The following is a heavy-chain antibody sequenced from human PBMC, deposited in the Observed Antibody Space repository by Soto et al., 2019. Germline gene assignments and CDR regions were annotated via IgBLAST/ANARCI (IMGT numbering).Heavy chain of an antibody. V-gene: IGHV1-18*01. CDR3: AKTLPGDWFDP. J-gene: IGHJ5*02. D-gene: IGHD1-26*01. Sequence: QVQLVQSGPEVKKPGASVKVSCKTSGYTFTNYGISWVRQAPGQGLEWMGWINPYNGNTNYAQKFQGRVTMTTDTSTSTAYMELRSLRSDDTAVYYCAKTLPGDWFDPWGQGTLVTVSS. CDR1: GYTFTNYG. CDR2: INPYNGNT.